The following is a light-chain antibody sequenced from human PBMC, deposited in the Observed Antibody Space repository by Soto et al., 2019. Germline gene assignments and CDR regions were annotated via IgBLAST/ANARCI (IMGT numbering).Light chain of an antibody. Sequence: EIVRTQSPDTHTASPGESATLSCRASQRVDNNVAWYQQKPGQAPRLLIVGSFARATGIPARFSGSGSGSEFTLTISGLQSEDFAVYYCQQYNDRPQITFAHVTLLEVK. CDR2: GSF. CDR1: QRVDNN. J-gene: IGKJ5*01. V-gene: IGKV3-15*01. CDR3: QQYNDRPQIT.